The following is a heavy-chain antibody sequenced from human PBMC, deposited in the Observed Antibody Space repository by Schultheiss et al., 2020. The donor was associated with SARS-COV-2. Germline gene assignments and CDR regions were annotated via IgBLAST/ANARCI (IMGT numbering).Heavy chain of an antibody. Sequence: SETLSLTCAVSGGSISSSNWWSWVRQPPGKGLEWIGEIYHSGSTNYNPSLKSRVTISVDKSKNQFSLKLSSVTAADTAVYYCARYDCSSTSCYQGDAFDIWGQATMVTVSS. CDR2: IYHSGST. V-gene: IGHV4-4*02. CDR3: ARYDCSSTSCYQGDAFDI. CDR1: GGSISSSNW. D-gene: IGHD2-2*01. J-gene: IGHJ3*02.